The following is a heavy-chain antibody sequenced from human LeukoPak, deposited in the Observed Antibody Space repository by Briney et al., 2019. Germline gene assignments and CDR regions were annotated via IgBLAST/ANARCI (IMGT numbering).Heavy chain of an antibody. V-gene: IGHV3-30*18. D-gene: IGHD3-3*01. CDR3: AKPPGTYDFWSPSDY. CDR2: ISYDGSNK. CDR1: GFTFSNYA. J-gene: IGHJ4*02. Sequence: GGSLRLSCATSGFTFSNYAVSWVRQAPGKGLEWVAVISYDGSNKYYADSVKGRFTISRDNSKNTLYLQMNSLRAEDTAVYYCAKPPGTYDFWSPSDYWGQGTLVTVSS.